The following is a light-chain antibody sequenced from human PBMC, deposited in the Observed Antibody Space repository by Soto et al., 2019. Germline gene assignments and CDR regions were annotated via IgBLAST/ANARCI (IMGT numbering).Light chain of an antibody. CDR1: QSVSSN. V-gene: IGKV3-15*01. J-gene: IGKJ1*01. CDR2: DAS. Sequence: EIVMTQSPATLSVSPGERATLSCRASQSVSSNLAWYQQKPGQAPRLLIYDASTRVTGIPARFSGGGSGTEFTLTISSLQSEDFAVYYCQQYNNWPGTFGQGTKVEIK. CDR3: QQYNNWPGT.